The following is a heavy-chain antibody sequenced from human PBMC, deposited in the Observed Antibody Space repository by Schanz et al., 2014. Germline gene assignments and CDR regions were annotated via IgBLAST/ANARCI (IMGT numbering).Heavy chain of an antibody. D-gene: IGHD5-12*01. CDR2: ISGSGGNT. CDR1: GFTFRGYA. CDR3: ARKVVATIGGYYDN. V-gene: IGHV3-23*01. J-gene: IGHJ4*02. Sequence: EVQLLESGGGLVQPGGSLRLSCAASGFTFRGYAMSWVRQAPGRGLEWVAIISGSGGNTYYADAVRGRFTISRDNAENTLFLQMISLRAEDTAVYYCARKVVATIGGYYDNWGQETLVIVSA.